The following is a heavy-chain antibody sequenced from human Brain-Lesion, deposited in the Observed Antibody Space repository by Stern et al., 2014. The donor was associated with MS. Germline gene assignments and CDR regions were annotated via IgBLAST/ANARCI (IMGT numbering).Heavy chain of an antibody. CDR1: GGSIRSSTYY. J-gene: IGHJ4*02. Sequence: VQLVESGPGLVKPSETLSLTCTVSGGSIRSSTYYWAWIRQPPGKGLEWLGNISYSGFTYYHPSLKSRVTISVDMSKNQFSLKLSSVTAADTAIYYCARHDSVPRPSQLYSARDRGPGYFDYWGQGTLVTVSS. CDR3: ARHDSVPRPSQLYSARDRGPGYFDY. V-gene: IGHV4-39*01. D-gene: IGHD1-26*01. CDR2: ISYSGFT.